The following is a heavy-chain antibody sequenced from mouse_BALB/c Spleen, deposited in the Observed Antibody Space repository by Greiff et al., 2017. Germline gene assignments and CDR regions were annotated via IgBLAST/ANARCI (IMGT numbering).Heavy chain of an antibody. CDR2: INPNNGGT. D-gene: IGHD2-4*01. V-gene: IGHV1-18*01. CDR3: ERRGNDYDSGMDY. J-gene: IGHJ4*01. CDR1: GYTFTDYN. Sequence: EAQLLQSGPELVKPGASVKLPCKASGYTFTDYNMDWVKQSPGKRLEWIGDINPNNGGTNYTQKFKGKATLTVDKSTTTAYMELRSLTSEDTAVYWCERRGNDYDSGMDYWGQGTLVTVSA.